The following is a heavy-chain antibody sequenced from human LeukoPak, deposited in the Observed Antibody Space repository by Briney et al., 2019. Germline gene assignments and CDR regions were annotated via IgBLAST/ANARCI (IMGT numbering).Heavy chain of an antibody. V-gene: IGHV4-31*03. D-gene: IGHD3-22*01. J-gene: IGHJ4*02. CDR2: IYYSGST. CDR3: ARGDSSGYYHPFDY. CDR1: GGSISRGGYY. Sequence: SQTLSLTRTVSGGSISRGGYYWSGIRQPPGKGLEWIGYIYYSGSTYYNPSLKSRVTISVDTSKNQFSLKLSSVTAADTAVYYCARGDSSGYYHPFDYWGQGTLVTVSS.